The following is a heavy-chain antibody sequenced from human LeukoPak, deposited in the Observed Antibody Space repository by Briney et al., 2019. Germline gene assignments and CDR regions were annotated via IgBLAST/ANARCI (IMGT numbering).Heavy chain of an antibody. D-gene: IGHD1-26*01. J-gene: IGHJ4*02. Sequence: PSGTLSLTCAVSGGSISSSNWRSWVRQPPGKGLEWIGEIYHSGSTNYNPSLKSRVTISVDTSKNQFSLKLSSVTAADTAVYYCARGRVVGATRGAFDYWGQGTLVTVSS. CDR3: ARGRVVGATRGAFDY. CDR2: IYHSGST. V-gene: IGHV4-4*02. CDR1: GGSISSSNW.